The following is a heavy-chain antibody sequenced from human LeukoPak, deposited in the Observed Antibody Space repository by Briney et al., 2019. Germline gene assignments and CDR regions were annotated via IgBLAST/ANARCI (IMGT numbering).Heavy chain of an antibody. D-gene: IGHD3-22*01. CDR2: IKSKTDGGTT. J-gene: IGHJ3*02. Sequence: GGSLRLSCAASGFTFSNAWMSWVRQAPGKGLEWVGRIKSKTDGGTTDYAAPVKGRFTISRDNSKNTLYLQMNSLRAEDTAVYYCAKEYDSSDPCAFDIWGQGTMVTVSS. CDR3: AKEYDSSDPCAFDI. V-gene: IGHV3-15*01. CDR1: GFTFSNAW.